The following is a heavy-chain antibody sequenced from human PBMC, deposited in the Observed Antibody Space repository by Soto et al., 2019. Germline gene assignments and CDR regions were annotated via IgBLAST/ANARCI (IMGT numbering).Heavy chain of an antibody. Sequence: PVGSLRLSCAASGFTFSSYAMSWVRQAPGKGLEWVSAISGSGGSTYYADSVKGRFTISRDNSKNTLYLQMNSLRAEDTAVYYCAKGLRGSSAPEAFDYWGQGTLVTVSS. CDR2: ISGSGGST. CDR1: GFTFSSYA. D-gene: IGHD6-6*01. V-gene: IGHV3-23*01. J-gene: IGHJ4*02. CDR3: AKGLRGSSAPEAFDY.